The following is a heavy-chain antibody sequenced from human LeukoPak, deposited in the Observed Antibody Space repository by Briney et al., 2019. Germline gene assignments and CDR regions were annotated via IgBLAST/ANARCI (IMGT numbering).Heavy chain of an antibody. CDR1: GFTLSSYS. V-gene: IGHV3-49*04. J-gene: IGHJ3*02. CDR2: IRSKVYGGTT. D-gene: IGHD2-2*01. Sequence: GGSLRLSCAASGFTLSSYSMNWVRQAPGKGLEWVGFIRSKVYGGTTEYAASVKGRFTISRDDSKSIAYLQMNSLKTEDTAVYYCTMSSNYQNPDAFDIWGQGTMVTVSS. CDR3: TMSSNYQNPDAFDI.